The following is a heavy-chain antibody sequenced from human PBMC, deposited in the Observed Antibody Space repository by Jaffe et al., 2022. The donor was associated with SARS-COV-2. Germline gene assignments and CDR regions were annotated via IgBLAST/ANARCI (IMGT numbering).Heavy chain of an antibody. Sequence: EVQLLESGGGLVQPGGSLTLSCAASGFAFSDYSMNWVRQIPGKGLEWISSISGNGGNTEYADSAKGRFTVSRDNPKNMLFLQMNNLRAEDTAVYYCAKDWYSYDPSNYYDCWGQGTLVTVSS. J-gene: IGHJ4*02. CDR3: AKDWYSYDPSNYYDC. D-gene: IGHD3-22*01. CDR1: GFAFSDYS. CDR2: ISGNGGNT. V-gene: IGHV3-23*01.